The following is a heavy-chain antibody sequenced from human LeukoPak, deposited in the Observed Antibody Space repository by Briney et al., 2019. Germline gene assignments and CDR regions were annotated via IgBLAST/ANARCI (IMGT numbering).Heavy chain of an antibody. CDR3: AKGYGDYAGFDY. Sequence: GGSLRLSCAASGFTFDDYAMHWVRQAPGKGLEWVSGISWNSGSIGYADSVKGRFAISRDNAKNSLYLQMNSLRAEDTALYYCAKGYGDYAGFDYWGQGTLVTVPS. J-gene: IGHJ4*02. V-gene: IGHV3-9*01. CDR1: GFTFDDYA. CDR2: ISWNSGSI. D-gene: IGHD4-17*01.